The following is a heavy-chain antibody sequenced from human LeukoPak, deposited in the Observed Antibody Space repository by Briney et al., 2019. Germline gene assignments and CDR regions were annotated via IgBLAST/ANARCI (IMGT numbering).Heavy chain of an antibody. CDR2: IYTSGST. J-gene: IGHJ6*03. V-gene: IGHV4-61*02. CDR1: GGSISSGSYY. D-gene: IGHD6-13*01. Sequence: SQTLSLTCTVSGGSISSGSYYWSWIRQPAGKGLEWIGRIYTSGSTNYNPSLKSRVTISVDKSKNQFSLKLSSVTAADTAVYYCARGSSSYWARYYYYMDVWGKGTTVTVSS. CDR3: ARGSSSYWARYYYYMDV.